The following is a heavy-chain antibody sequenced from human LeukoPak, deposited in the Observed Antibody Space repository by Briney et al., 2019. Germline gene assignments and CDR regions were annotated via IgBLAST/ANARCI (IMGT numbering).Heavy chain of an antibody. CDR1: GGTFSSYA. Sequence: SVKVSCKASGGTFSSYAISWVRQAPGQGFEWMGRIIPILGIANYAQKFQGRVTITADKSTSTAYMELSSLRSEDTAVYYCAREQNEILEDYWGQGTLVTVSS. CDR3: AREQNEILEDY. J-gene: IGHJ4*02. CDR2: IIPILGIA. V-gene: IGHV1-69*04.